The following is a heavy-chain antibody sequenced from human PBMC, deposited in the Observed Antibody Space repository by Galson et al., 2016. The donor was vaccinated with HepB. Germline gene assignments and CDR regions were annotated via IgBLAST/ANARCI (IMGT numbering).Heavy chain of an antibody. J-gene: IGHJ6*02. CDR1: GFLFSTYS. D-gene: IGHD1-7*01. V-gene: IGHV3-48*02. Sequence: SLRLSCAASGFLFSTYSINWVRQAPGQGLEWVSYINPTSDTANYAHSLRGRLTITRDNGNTSLYLELIGLRDEDTAVYYCASDWTWNYCDHYFGLDVWGHGTPVSVSS. CDR2: INPTSDTA. CDR3: ASDWTWNYCDHYFGLDV.